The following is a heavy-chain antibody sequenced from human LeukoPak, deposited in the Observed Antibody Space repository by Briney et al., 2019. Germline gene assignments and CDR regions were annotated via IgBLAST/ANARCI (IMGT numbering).Heavy chain of an antibody. CDR3: ASRRLRFLEWLPIDAFDI. Sequence: SETLSLTCAVYGGSFSGYYWSWIRQPPGKGLEWIGEINHSGSTNYNPSLKSRVTISVDTSKKQFSLKLSSVTAADTAVYYCASRRLRFLEWLPIDAFDIWGQGTMVTVSS. CDR2: INHSGST. J-gene: IGHJ3*02. V-gene: IGHV4-34*01. CDR1: GGSFSGYY. D-gene: IGHD3-3*01.